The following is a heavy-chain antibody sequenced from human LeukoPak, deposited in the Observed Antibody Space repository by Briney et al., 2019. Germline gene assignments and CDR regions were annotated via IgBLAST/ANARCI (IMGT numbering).Heavy chain of an antibody. CDR1: GFTFSRNY. V-gene: IGHV3-66*01. CDR2: IYSGGST. CDR3: ARDTEGSYALPLGY. D-gene: IGHD1-26*01. Sequence: GGPLRLPCAASGFTFSRNYMTGVPQAPGKGLEWVSVIYSGGSTYYADSVKGRFTISRDNSKNTLYLQMNSLRAEDTAVYYCARDTEGSYALPLGYWGQGTPVTVSS. J-gene: IGHJ4*02.